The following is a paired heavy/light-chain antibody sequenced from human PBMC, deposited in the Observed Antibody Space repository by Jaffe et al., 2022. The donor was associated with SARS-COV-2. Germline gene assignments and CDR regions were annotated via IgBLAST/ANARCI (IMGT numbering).Light chain of an antibody. J-gene: IGKJ3*01. CDR3: QQYGTSVT. Sequence: EIVLTQSPGTLSLSPGETATLSCRASQKISNTYLAWFQQKPGQAPRLLIYGPSNRATGIPERFSGSGSGTDFTLTISGLEPEDFAVYYCQQYGTSVTFGPGTKVDIK. V-gene: IGKV3-20*01. CDR1: QKISNTY. CDR2: GPS.
Heavy chain of an antibody. CDR3: ARGRYDYLWGNYRLDY. Sequence: QVQLQQSGPGLVKPSQTLSLTCDISGDSVSSGHAAWNWIRQSPSRGLEWLGRTYYRSKWSYDYAESLEGRVSINSDTSKNQVSLQLSSVTFEDTAVYYCARGRYDYLWGNYRLDYWGQGTLVTVSS. V-gene: IGHV6-1*01. CDR2: TYYRSKWSY. D-gene: IGHD3-16*02. J-gene: IGHJ4*02. CDR1: GDSVSSGHAA.